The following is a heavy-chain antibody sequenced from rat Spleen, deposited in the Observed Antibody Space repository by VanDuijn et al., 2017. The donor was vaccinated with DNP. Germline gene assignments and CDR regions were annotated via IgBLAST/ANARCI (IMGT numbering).Heavy chain of an antibody. CDR3: ARVGDYHDGGDGDVLDV. CDR2: ITGGGGTT. CDR1: GFTFSNYG. D-gene: IGHD1-12*02. Sequence: EVQLVESGGGLVQPGRSLKLSCAASGFTFSNYGMAWVRQAPTKGLEWVASITGGGGTTSYPDSVKGRFTISRDDARNTLSLQMNSLRSEDTATYYCARVGDYHDGGDGDVLDVWGQGTSVTVSS. J-gene: IGHJ4*01. V-gene: IGHV5S13*01.